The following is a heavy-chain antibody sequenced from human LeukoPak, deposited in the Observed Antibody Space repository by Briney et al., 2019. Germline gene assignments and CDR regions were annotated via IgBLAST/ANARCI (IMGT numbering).Heavy chain of an antibody. J-gene: IGHJ4*02. D-gene: IGHD3-22*01. CDR2: ISPYSGKT. V-gene: IGHV1-18*01. Sequence: EASVKVSCKASGYTFTSYGISWVRQAPGQGLEWMGWISPYSGKTNYAQKLQGRVTMTTDTSTSTAYMELRSLRSDDTAVYYCARDGTWGRYYYDSTGYDYYFDYWGQGTLVTVSS. CDR3: ARDGTWGRYYYDSTGYDYYFDY. CDR1: GYTFTSYG.